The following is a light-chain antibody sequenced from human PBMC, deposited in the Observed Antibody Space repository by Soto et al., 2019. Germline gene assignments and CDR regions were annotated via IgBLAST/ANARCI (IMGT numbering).Light chain of an antibody. J-gene: IGLJ1*01. CDR3: ISYTNSITLYV. Sequence: QSALTQPASVSGSPGQSITISCTGTSSDGGGYNYVSWSQQHPGKAPQLMIYEVSNRPSGVSHRFSGSKSGNTASLTISGLQAEDEADYYCISYTNSITLYVFGTGTRSPS. V-gene: IGLV2-14*01. CDR2: EVS. CDR1: SSDGGGYNY.